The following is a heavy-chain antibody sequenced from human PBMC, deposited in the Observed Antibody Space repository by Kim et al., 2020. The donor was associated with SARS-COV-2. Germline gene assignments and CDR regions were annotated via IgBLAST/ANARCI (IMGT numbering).Heavy chain of an antibody. V-gene: IGHV1-69*01. CDR2: TA. Sequence: TANCAQKFQGRVAITADESTSPAYMELSSLRSEDTAVYYCARSYYYGMDVWGQGTTVTVSS. J-gene: IGHJ6*02. CDR3: ARSYYYGMDV.